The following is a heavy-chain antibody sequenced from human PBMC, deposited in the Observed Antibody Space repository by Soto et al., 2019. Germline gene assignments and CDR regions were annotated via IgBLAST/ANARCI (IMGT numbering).Heavy chain of an antibody. CDR3: AGDPGYYYSALDV. V-gene: IGHV4-4*07. CDR2: IYVSGST. J-gene: IGHJ6*02. CDR1: GGSISNYY. Sequence: QVQLQESGPGLVKPSETLSLTCTVSGGSISNYYWNWIRQSAGKGLEWIGRIYVSGSTNYNPSLESRVTMSVDTSKNQFSLKLSSVTAADTAVYFCAGDPGYYYSALDVWGQGATVTVSS.